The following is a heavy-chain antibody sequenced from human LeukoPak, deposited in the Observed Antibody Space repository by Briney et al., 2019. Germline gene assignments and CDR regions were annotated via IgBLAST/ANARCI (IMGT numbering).Heavy chain of an antibody. CDR2: ISFTSGTI. Sequence: GGSLRLSCAASGLSFSRSSINWVRQAPGKGLEWVSYISFTSGTIYYADSVKGRFTVSRDNAKNSSFLQLDVLRAEDTAVYYCARVDTKSYGSAYMDVWGSGTTVTVSS. CDR1: GLSFSRSS. D-gene: IGHD3-10*01. J-gene: IGHJ6*03. V-gene: IGHV3-48*04. CDR3: ARVDTKSYGSAYMDV.